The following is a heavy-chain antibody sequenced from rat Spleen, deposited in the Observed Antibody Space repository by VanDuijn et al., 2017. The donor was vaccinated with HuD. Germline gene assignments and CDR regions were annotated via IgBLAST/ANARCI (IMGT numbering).Heavy chain of an antibody. D-gene: IGHD1-2*01. V-gene: IGHV2S12*01. J-gene: IGHJ2*01. CDR1: GFSLTTNG. CDR2: ISSGGST. Sequence: QVHLKESGPGLVQSSQTLSLTCTVFGFSLTTNGVSWVRQPPGEGLEWVAAISSGGSTYYNSALKSRLSISRDTSKSQVFLKMNSLQTDDTAIYFCTRSLYSSPLFDYWGQGVMVTVSS. CDR3: TRSLYSSPLFDY.